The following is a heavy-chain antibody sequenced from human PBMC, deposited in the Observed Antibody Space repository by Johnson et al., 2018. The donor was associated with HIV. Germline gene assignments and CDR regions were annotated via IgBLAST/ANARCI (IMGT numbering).Heavy chain of an antibody. CDR3: AREGGYSGYEGVGHTNDAFDI. J-gene: IGHJ3*02. V-gene: IGHV3-30*02. D-gene: IGHD5-12*01. CDR2: IRYDGSNK. Sequence: MLLVESGGGVVQPGGSLRLSCAASGFTFSSHGMHWVRQAPGKGLEWVTFIRYDGSNKYYADSVKGRFTISRDNSKNTLYLQMDSLRAEDTAVYYCAREGGYSGYEGVGHTNDAFDIWGQGTMVTVSS. CDR1: GFTFSSHG.